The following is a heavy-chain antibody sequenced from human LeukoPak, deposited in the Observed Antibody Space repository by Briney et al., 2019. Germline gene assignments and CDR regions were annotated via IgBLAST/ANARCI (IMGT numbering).Heavy chain of an antibody. Sequence: GGSLRLSCAASGFTFSGYWMSWVRQAPGKGLEWVANIKQDGSEKYYVDSVKGRFTISRDNAKNSLYLQMNSLRAEDTAVYYCARVVNSYLTSIAAGGLFDPWGQGTLVTVSS. CDR2: IKQDGSEK. J-gene: IGHJ5*02. CDR1: GFTFSGYW. V-gene: IGHV3-7*01. CDR3: ARVVNSYLTSIAAGGLFDP. D-gene: IGHD6-13*01.